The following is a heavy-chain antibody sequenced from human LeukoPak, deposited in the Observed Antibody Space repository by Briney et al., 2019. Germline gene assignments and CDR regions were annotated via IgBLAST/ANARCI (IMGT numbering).Heavy chain of an antibody. J-gene: IGHJ4*02. CDR3: ARHPGFAYGPDY. CDR1: GDSIRFSSYY. D-gene: IGHD3-10*01. V-gene: IGHV4-39*01. Sequence: SETLSLTCTVSGDSIRFSSYYWGWIRQPPGKGLEWIGTISYSGITYYNPSLKSRVTISADTSKNQFSLELSSVTAADTAVYYCARHPGFAYGPDYWGQGTLVSVSS. CDR2: ISYSGIT.